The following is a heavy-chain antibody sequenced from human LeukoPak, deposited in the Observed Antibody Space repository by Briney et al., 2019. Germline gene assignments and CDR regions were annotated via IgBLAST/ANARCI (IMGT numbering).Heavy chain of an antibody. D-gene: IGHD3-22*01. CDR3: ARGPHRYDSSGSDY. Sequence: GGSLRLSCAASGFSFDDYGMSWVRQAPGKGLEWVSGINWNGGSTDYADSVKGRFTISRDNAKNSLYLQMNSLRAEDTAVYYCARGPHRYDSSGSDYWGQGTLVTVSS. CDR1: GFSFDDYG. J-gene: IGHJ4*02. CDR2: INWNGGST. V-gene: IGHV3-20*04.